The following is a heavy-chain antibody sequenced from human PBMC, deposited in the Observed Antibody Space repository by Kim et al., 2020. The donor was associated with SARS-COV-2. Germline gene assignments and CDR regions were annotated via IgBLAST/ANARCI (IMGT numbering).Heavy chain of an antibody. V-gene: IGHV1-69*13. CDR3: ASYYDSSGYYYVY. Sequence: SVKVSCKASGGTFSSYAISWVRQAPGQGLEWMGGIIPIFGTANYAQKFQGRVTITADESTSTAYMELSSLRSEDTAVYYCASYYDSSGYYYVYWGQGTLVTVSS. CDR2: IIPIFGTA. D-gene: IGHD3-22*01. CDR1: GGTFSSYA. J-gene: IGHJ4*02.